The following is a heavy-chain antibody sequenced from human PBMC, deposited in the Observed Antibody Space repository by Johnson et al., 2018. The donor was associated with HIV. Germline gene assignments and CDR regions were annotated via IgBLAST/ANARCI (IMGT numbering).Heavy chain of an antibody. J-gene: IGHJ3*02. V-gene: IGHV3-53*01. CDR3: AISIPRPGWGDAFDI. Sequence: EVQLVESGGGLIQPGGSLRLSCAASGFTVSASSMIWVRQAPGEGLKWVSLIYTGDSTSYADSVKGRFPISTDTSKNTLYLQMNALRAEDTAVYYCAISIPRPGWGDAFDIWGQGTMVTVSS. D-gene: IGHD3-16*01. CDR1: GFTVSASS. CDR2: IYTGDST.